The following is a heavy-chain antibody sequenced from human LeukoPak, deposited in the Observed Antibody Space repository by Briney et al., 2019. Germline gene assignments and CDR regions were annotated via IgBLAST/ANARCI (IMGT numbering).Heavy chain of an antibody. J-gene: IGHJ4*02. CDR1: GFTFSSYG. CDR2: ISYDGSHK. V-gene: IGHV3-30*03. Sequence: GGSLRLSCAASGFTFSSYGMHWVRQAPGKGLEWVAIISYDGSHKYYADSVKGRFTISRDNSKNTLYLQMNSLRPEDTAVYYCARELITKWSCGDYWGQGTPVTVSP. D-gene: IGHD1-20*01. CDR3: ARELITKWSCGDY.